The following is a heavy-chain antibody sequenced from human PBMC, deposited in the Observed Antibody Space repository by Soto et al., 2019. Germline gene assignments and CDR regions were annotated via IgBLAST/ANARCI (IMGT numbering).Heavy chain of an antibody. D-gene: IGHD6-25*01. V-gene: IGHV1-18*01. J-gene: IGHJ4*02. CDR2: IGGNSGDT. CDR3: ARDWGSKAAPIIADM. Sequence: QVQLVQSGLEVKEPGASVKVSCKASGYSFTPYGVSWLRQAPGQGLEWMGWIGGNSGDTNHAYNFKDRLIMTRDIATTTAFTELRSLSLAATAVYFFARDWGSKAAPIIADMWGQGTLVTVSS. CDR1: GYSFTPYG.